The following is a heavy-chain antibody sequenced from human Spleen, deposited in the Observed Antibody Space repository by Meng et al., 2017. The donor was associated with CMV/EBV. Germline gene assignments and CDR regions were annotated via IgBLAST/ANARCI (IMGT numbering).Heavy chain of an antibody. CDR2: IRSKSYGGTT. J-gene: IGHJ6*02. Sequence: GESLKISCAASGFAFGDYAMSWFRQAPGKGLEWVSFIRSKSYGGTTLYAASVKGRFTISRDDSKGVAYLQMNSLRAEDTAVYYCARYSTCAIAAAGICYYYYGMDVWGQGTTVTVSS. CDR3: ARYSTCAIAAAGICYYYYGMDV. V-gene: IGHV3-49*03. D-gene: IGHD6-13*01. CDR1: GFAFGDYA.